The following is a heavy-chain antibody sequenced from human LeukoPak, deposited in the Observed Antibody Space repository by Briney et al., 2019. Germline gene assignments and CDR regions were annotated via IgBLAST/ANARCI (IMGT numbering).Heavy chain of an antibody. CDR1: GFTFSSYW. J-gene: IGHJ4*02. CDR2: IKQDGSEK. CDR3: ARGANFWSGYYRTYYFDY. V-gene: IGHV3-7*03. Sequence: GGSLRLSCAASGFTFSSYWMHWVRHAPGKGLVWVANIKQDGSEKYYVGSVKGRFTISRDNTKNSLYLQMNSLRAEDTAVYYCARGANFWSGYYRTYYFDYWGQGTLVTVSS. D-gene: IGHD3-3*01.